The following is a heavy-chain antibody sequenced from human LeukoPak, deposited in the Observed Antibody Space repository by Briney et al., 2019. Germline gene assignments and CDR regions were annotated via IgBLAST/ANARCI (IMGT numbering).Heavy chain of an antibody. V-gene: IGHV3-48*03. Sequence: GGSLILSCAASGFTFSDYEMNWLRQAPGKGLEWVSYISGSGTTMYYADSVRGRFTISRDNAENSLYLQTNSLRAEGTAIYYCARGLRKGRYFDYWGQGTLVTVSS. CDR3: ARGLRKGRYFDY. J-gene: IGHJ4*02. CDR1: GFTFSDYE. CDR2: ISGSGTTM. D-gene: IGHD3-16*01.